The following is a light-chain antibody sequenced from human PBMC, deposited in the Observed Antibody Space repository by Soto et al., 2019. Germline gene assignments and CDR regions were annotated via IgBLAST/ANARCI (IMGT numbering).Light chain of an antibody. Sequence: EIVLTQSPATLSLSPGERATLSCRASQSVSSYLAWYHQKPGQAPRLLIYDASNSATGIPARFSGSGSGTGFSLTISSLEPEDFAVYYCQQRSNWPPTFGGGTKVDIK. V-gene: IGKV3-11*01. CDR3: QQRSNWPPT. J-gene: IGKJ4*01. CDR1: QSVSSY. CDR2: DAS.